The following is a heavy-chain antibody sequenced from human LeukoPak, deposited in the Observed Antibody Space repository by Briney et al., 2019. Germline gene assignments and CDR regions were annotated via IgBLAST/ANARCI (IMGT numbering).Heavy chain of an antibody. Sequence: GGSLRLSCAASGFTFSNDWMHWVRQAPGKGLVWVSRFDFDGIRTNYADSVKGRFTISRDNAKNTLYLQMNSLRAEDTAVYYCARGVRGGYYFDYWGQGTLVTVSS. J-gene: IGHJ4*02. CDR3: ARGVRGGYYFDY. V-gene: IGHV3-74*01. D-gene: IGHD3-16*01. CDR2: FDFDGIRT. CDR1: GFTFSNDW.